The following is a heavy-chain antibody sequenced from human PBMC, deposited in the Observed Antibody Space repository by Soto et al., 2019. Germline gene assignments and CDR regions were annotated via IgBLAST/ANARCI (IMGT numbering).Heavy chain of an antibody. J-gene: IGHJ4*02. CDR1: GFTFGTNY. V-gene: IGHV3-53*01. Sequence: EVQLVESGGGVIQPGGSLRLSCAASGFTFGTNYMPWVRQAPGKELEYVSVIYSGGTTYDADYVRGRLTISKDNPKHTLHLQRNSQRADDNAVYYCARSDTQLAVLDYWGQGTLVTVSS. D-gene: IGHD1-1*01. CDR3: ARSDTQLAVLDY. CDR2: IYSGGTT.